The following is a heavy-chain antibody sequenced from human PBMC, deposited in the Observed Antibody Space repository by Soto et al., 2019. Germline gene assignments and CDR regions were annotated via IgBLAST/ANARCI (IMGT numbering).Heavy chain of an antibody. CDR2: IHSSSSTI. V-gene: IGHV3-48*02. D-gene: IGHD4-4*01. CDR3: AKITTSNYGPFDY. Sequence: VGSLRLSCAASGFTFSSYSMSWVRQAPGKGLQWVSYIHSSSSTIKYADSVKGRFTISRDNAKNSLYLQMNSLRDEDTAVYYCAKITTSNYGPFDYWGQGTLVTVSS. J-gene: IGHJ4*02. CDR1: GFTFSSYS.